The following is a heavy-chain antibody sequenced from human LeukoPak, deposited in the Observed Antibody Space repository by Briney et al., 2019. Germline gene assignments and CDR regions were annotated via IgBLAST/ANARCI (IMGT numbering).Heavy chain of an antibody. Sequence: GGSLRLSCAASGFTFSSYEMNWVRQAPGKGLEWVSYISSSGSTIYYADSVKGRFTISRDNAKNSLYLQMNSLRAEDTAVYYCAKRGGELADYYYYMDVWGKGTTVTISS. CDR1: GFTFSSYE. CDR2: ISSSGSTI. V-gene: IGHV3-48*03. D-gene: IGHD3-16*01. J-gene: IGHJ6*03. CDR3: AKRGGELADYYYYMDV.